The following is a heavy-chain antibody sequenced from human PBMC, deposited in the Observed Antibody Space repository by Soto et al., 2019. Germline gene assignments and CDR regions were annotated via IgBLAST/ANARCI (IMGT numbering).Heavy chain of an antibody. CDR2: ITFSGNTV. V-gene: IGHV3-11*01. J-gene: IGHJ6*02. CDR3: ARVSWREKYGMDV. CDR1: GFTFSDSY. Sequence: KTGGSLRLSCAASGFTFSDSYMSWIRQAPGKGLEWISYITFSGNTVYYADSLKGRFTISRDNAKNSLYLQMNRLRAEDTAVYYCARVSWREKYGMDVWGQGTTVT.